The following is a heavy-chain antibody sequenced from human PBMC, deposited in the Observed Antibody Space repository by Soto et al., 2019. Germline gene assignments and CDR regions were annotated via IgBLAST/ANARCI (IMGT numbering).Heavy chain of an antibody. V-gene: IGHV3-15*01. Sequence: EVQLVESGGGLVKPGESLRLSCAASGFTFNNAWMTWVRQAPGKGLEWVGRITSISNGGTTEYAAPVKGRFSIARDDSEDTLYLQRNSMKTEDTAVYYCGSITRGYWGQGNLVTVSS. CDR3: GSITRGY. J-gene: IGHJ4*02. CDR2: ITSISNGGTT. CDR1: GFTFNNAW. D-gene: IGHD7-27*01.